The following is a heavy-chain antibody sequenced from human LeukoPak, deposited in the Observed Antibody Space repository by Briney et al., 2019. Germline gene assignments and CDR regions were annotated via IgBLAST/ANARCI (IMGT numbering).Heavy chain of an antibody. J-gene: IGHJ2*01. CDR3: ARVFTAVAGRYFDL. V-gene: IGHV3-21*01. Sequence: NPGGSLRLSCAASGFTFSSYSMNWVRQAPGKGLEWVSSISSSSSYIYYADSVKGRFTISRDNAKNSLYLQMNSLRAEDTAVYYCARVFTAVAGRYFDLWGRGTLVTVSS. CDR2: ISSSSSYI. D-gene: IGHD6-19*01. CDR1: GFTFSSYS.